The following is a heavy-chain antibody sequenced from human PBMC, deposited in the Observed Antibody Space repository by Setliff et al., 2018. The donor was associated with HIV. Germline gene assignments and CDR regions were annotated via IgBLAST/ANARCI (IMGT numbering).Heavy chain of an antibody. CDR2: IIPIFGTA. CDR1: GGTFSSYG. J-gene: IGHJ6*03. CDR3: ARGESIAVAYYHYYYMDV. Sequence: SVKVSCKASGGTFSSYGISWVRQAPGQGLEWMGGIIPIFGTANYAQKFQGRVTITADESTSTAYMELSSLRSEDTAVYYCARGESIAVAYYHYYYMDVWGKVTTVTVSS. V-gene: IGHV1-69*13. D-gene: IGHD6-19*01.